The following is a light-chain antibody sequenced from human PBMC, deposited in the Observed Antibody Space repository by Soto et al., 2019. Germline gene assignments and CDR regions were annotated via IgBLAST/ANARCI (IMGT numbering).Light chain of an antibody. CDR3: QQTYSTPWT. CDR1: QGIRND. V-gene: IGKV1-39*01. Sequence: IQMTQSPSSLSASLGDRVTITCRASQGIRNDLGWYQQKPGKAPKLLIHDASSLQSGVPSRFSGSGSGTDFALTINSLQPEDFATIYCQQTYSTPWTFGQGTKVDIK. CDR2: DAS. J-gene: IGKJ1*01.